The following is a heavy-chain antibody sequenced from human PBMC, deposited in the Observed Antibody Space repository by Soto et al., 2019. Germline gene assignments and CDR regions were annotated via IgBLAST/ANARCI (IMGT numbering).Heavy chain of an antibody. CDR1: GFSLSTSGVG. CDR3: AHRLGGDYADY. CDR2: IYWDDDK. Sequence: QITLKESGPTLVKPTQTLTLTCTFSGFSLSTSGVGVGWIRQPPGKALEWLALIYWDDDKRYSPSLKSRLTITTDTYKNQVVLTMTNMDPVDTATYYCAHRLGGDYADYWGQGTLVTVSS. V-gene: IGHV2-5*02. J-gene: IGHJ4*02.